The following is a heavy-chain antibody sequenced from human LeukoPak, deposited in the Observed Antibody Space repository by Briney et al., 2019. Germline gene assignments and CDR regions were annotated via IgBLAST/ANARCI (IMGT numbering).Heavy chain of an antibody. Sequence: GGSLRLSCATSGFTFSSYSMNWVRQAPGKGLEWVSYISSSSSTIYYAYSVKGRFTISRDNAKNSLYLQINSLRAEDTAVYYCAREYYYGSGNDHWGQGTLVTVSS. D-gene: IGHD3-10*01. CDR3: AREYYYGSGNDH. CDR1: GFTFSSYS. V-gene: IGHV3-48*04. J-gene: IGHJ4*02. CDR2: ISSSSSTI.